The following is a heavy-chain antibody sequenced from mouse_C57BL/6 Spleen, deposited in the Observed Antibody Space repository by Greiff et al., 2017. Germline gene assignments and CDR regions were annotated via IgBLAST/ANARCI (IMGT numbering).Heavy chain of an antibody. V-gene: IGHV1-18*01. CDR2: INPNNGGT. CDR1: GYTFTDYY. D-gene: IGHD2-3*01. J-gene: IGHJ2*01. Sequence: VQLQQSGPELVKPGASVKISCKASGYTFTDYYMDWVKQSPGKSLEWIGDINPNNGGTIYNQKFKGKATLTVDKSSSTAYMELRSLTSEDTAVDYCARVRWLLPFDYWGQGTTLTVSS. CDR3: ARVRWLLPFDY.